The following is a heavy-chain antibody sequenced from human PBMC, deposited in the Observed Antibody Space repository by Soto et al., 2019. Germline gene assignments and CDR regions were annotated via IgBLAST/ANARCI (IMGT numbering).Heavy chain of an antibody. CDR1: GGSFSGYY. CDR2: INHSGST. J-gene: IGHJ4*02. Sequence: QVQLQQWGAGLLKPSETLSLTCAVYGGSFSGYYLSWIRQPPGKGLEWIGEINHSGSTNYNPSLKSRVTISVDTSKNQFSLKLSSVTAADTAVYYCARGPGWLQSYYFDYWGQGTLVTVSS. D-gene: IGHD5-12*01. V-gene: IGHV4-34*01. CDR3: ARGPGWLQSYYFDY.